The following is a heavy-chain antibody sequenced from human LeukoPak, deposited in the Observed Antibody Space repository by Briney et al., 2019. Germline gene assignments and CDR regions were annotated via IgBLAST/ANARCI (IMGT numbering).Heavy chain of an antibody. CDR1: GYTFTGYY. V-gene: IGHV1-2*06. D-gene: IGHD1-26*01. CDR2: INPNSGGT. J-gene: IGHJ4*02. CDR3: ARDGSGSYNY. Sequence: ASVKVSCKASGYTFTGYYMHWVRQAPGQGLEWMGRINPNSGGTNYAQKFQGRVTITRDTSASTAYMELSSLRSEDTAVYYCARDGSGSYNYWGQGTLVTVSS.